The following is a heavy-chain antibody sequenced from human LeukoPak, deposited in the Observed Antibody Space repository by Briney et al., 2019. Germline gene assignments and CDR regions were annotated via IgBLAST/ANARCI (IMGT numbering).Heavy chain of an antibody. Sequence: SETLSLTCAVSGYSISSGYYWGWIRQPPGTGLEWIGSIYHSGSTYYNPSLKSRVTISVDTSKNQFSLKLSSVTAADTAVYYCARVSGIAVAAFDLWGRGTLVTVSS. CDR3: ARVSGIAVAAFDL. CDR2: IYHSGST. J-gene: IGHJ2*01. D-gene: IGHD6-19*01. CDR1: GYSISSGYY. V-gene: IGHV4-38-2*01.